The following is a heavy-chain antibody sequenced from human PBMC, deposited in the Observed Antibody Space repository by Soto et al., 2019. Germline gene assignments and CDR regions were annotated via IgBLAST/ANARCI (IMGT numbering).Heavy chain of an antibody. V-gene: IGHV1-18*01. CDR2: ISAYNGNT. CDR3: ARQTGSSSYYYYGMDV. Sequence: ASVKVSCKASGYTFTSYGISWVRQAPGQGLEWMGWISAYNGNTNYAQKLQGRVTMTTDTSTSTAYMGLRSLRSDDTAVYYCARQTGSSSYYYYGMDVWGQGTTVTVS. J-gene: IGHJ6*02. D-gene: IGHD6-6*01. CDR1: GYTFTSYG.